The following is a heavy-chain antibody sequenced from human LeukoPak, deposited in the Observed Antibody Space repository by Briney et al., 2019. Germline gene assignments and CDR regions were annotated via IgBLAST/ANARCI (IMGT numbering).Heavy chain of an antibody. CDR3: ARETGGYYGSGRLKYVYYGMDV. CDR2: INAGNGNT. J-gene: IGHJ6*02. Sequence: GASVKVSCKASGYTFTSYGISWVRQAPGQRLEWMGWINAGNGNTKYSQKFQGRVTITRDTSASTAYMELSSLRSEDTAVYYCARETGGYYGSGRLKYVYYGMDVWGQGTTVTVSS. V-gene: IGHV1-3*01. CDR1: GYTFTSYG. D-gene: IGHD3-10*01.